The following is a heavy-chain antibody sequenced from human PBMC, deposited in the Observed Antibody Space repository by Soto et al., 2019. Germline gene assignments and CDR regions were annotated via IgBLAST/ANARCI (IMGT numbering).Heavy chain of an antibody. J-gene: IGHJ4*02. V-gene: IGHV2-5*02. Sequence: QITLKESGPTQVKPTQTLTLTCTFSGFSLSTRGMGVGWIRQPPGKPLEWLALIYWDDDKRSSPALKSRLTIPKDTTKNQVVLTMAIMDPVDTATYDCARMTTMTTALDSWGQGTLVTVSS. CDR2: IYWDDDK. D-gene: IGHD4-17*01. CDR1: GFSLSTRGMG. CDR3: ARMTTMTTALDS.